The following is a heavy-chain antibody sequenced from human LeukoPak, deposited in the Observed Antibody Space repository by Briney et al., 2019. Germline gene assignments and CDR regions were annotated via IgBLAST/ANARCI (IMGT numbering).Heavy chain of an antibody. CDR3: ARSARGSYGPFDY. CDR2: IIPILGIA. Sequence: ASVKVSCKASGGTFSSYAISWVRQAPGQGLEWMGRIIPILGIANYAQKFQGRVTITADKSTSTAYMELSSLGSEDTAVYYCARSARGSYGPFDYWGQGTLVTVSS. D-gene: IGHD5-18*01. CDR1: GGTFSSYA. J-gene: IGHJ4*02. V-gene: IGHV1-69*04.